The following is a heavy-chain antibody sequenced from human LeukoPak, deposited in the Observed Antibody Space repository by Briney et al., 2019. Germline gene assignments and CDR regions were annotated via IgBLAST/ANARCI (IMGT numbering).Heavy chain of an antibody. J-gene: IGHJ6*02. CDR3: AREGSGSYSGMDV. CDR1: GGTFSSYA. Sequence: SVKVSCKASGGTFSSYAISWVRQAPGQGLEWMGGIIPIFGTANYAQKFQGRVTITADESTSTAYMELGSLRSEDTAVYYCAREGSGSYSGMDVWGQGTTVTVSS. CDR2: IIPIFGTA. V-gene: IGHV1-69*13. D-gene: IGHD3-10*01.